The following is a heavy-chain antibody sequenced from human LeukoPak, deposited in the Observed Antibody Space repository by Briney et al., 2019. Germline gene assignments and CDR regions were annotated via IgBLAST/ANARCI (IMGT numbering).Heavy chain of an antibody. J-gene: IGHJ4*02. V-gene: IGHV3-66*02. CDR3: ARLLPAALEDY. Sequence: PGGSLRLSCAASGFTVSSNYMSWVRQAPGEGLEWVSVIYSGGSTYYADSVKGRFTISRDNSKNTLYLQMNSLRAEDTAVYYCARLLPAALEDYWGQGTLVTVSS. D-gene: IGHD2-2*01. CDR1: GFTVSSNY. CDR2: IYSGGST.